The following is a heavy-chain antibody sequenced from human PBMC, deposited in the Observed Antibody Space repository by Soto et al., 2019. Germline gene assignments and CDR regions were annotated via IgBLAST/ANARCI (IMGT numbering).Heavy chain of an antibody. D-gene: IGHD6-6*01. J-gene: IGHJ3*02. CDR1: GFSITTYW. V-gene: IGHV3-74*01. Sequence: GGSLRLSCAASGFSITTYWMHWVRQPPGKGPLWVSRINSDGSDTGYADSVKGRFTISRDNAKNTLYLQMNSLRAEDTAMYYCAQGGSSSSSGDAFEIWGQGTMVTVSS. CDR3: AQGGSSSSSGDAFEI. CDR2: INSDGSDT.